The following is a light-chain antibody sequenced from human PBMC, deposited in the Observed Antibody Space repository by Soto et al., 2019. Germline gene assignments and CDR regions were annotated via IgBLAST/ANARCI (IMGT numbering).Light chain of an antibody. Sequence: IVMTQSPATLSLSPGERASLSCRASQRVSSDLAWYQQKPGQAPRPLIYGASNRATDIPARFSGSGSGTEFTLTIRSLQSEDFAVYYCQQYNKWPLTFGGGTKVEIK. V-gene: IGKV3-15*01. CDR2: GAS. J-gene: IGKJ4*01. CDR3: QQYNKWPLT. CDR1: QRVSSD.